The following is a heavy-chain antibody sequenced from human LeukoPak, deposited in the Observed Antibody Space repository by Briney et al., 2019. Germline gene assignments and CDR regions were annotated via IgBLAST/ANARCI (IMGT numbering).Heavy chain of an antibody. CDR3: ARDYGSGSYSNLGGFDY. J-gene: IGHJ4*02. V-gene: IGHV3-30-3*01. Sequence: GGSLRLSCAASGFTFSSYAMHWVRQAPGKGLEWVAAISYDGSNKYYADSVKGRFTISRDNSKNTLYLQMNSLRAEDTAVFYCARDYGSGSYSNLGGFDYWGQGTLVTVSS. CDR1: GFTFSSYA. D-gene: IGHD3-10*01. CDR2: ISYDGSNK.